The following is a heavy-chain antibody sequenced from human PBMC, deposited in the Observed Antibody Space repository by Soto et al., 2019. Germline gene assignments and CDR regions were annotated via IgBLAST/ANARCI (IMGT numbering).Heavy chain of an antibody. J-gene: IGHJ4*02. V-gene: IGHV3-21*01. CDR1: VFTFSSYS. D-gene: IGHD3-10*01. CDR2: ISSSSSYI. CDR3: ARDSITMVRGVIKYFDY. Sequence: GGSLRLSCSASVFTFSSYSMNWLRPAPGKGLEWVSSISSSSSYIYYADSVKGRFTISRDNAKNSLYLQMNSLRAEDTAVYYCARDSITMVRGVIKYFDYWGQGTLVTVSS.